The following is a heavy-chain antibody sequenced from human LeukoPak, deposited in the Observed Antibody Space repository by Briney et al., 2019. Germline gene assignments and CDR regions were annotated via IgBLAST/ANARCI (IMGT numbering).Heavy chain of an antibody. J-gene: IGHJ4*02. D-gene: IGHD6-13*01. CDR2: IYYSGST. CDR1: GGSISSGDYY. V-gene: IGHV4-30-4*01. CDR3: ARIGVSGQQLVDY. Sequence: SETLSLTCTVSGGSISSGDYYWSWIRQPPGKGLEWIGYIYYSGSTHYNPSLKSRVIISVDKSKNQFSLKLSSVTAADTAVYYCARIGVSGQQLVDYWGQGTLVTVSS.